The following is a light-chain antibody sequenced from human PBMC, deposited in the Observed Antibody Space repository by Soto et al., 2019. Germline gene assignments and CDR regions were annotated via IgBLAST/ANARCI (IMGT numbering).Light chain of an antibody. Sequence: NFMLTQPHSVSESPGKTVAISCTRSSGSIASNYVQWYQQRPGSAPTTVIYENNQRPSGVPDRFSGSIASSSNSASLTISGLKTEDEADYYCQSHDSTYHGVFGGGTKLTVL. CDR1: SGSIASNY. CDR3: QSHDSTYHGV. V-gene: IGLV6-57*04. J-gene: IGLJ2*01. CDR2: ENN.